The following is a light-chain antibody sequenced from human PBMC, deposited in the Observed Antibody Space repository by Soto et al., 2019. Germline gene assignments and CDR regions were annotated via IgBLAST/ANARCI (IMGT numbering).Light chain of an antibody. J-gene: IGKJ1*01. CDR2: TAS. CDR1: QGISNY. Sequence: DIQMTQSPSSLSASVGDRVTITCRASQGISNYLAWYQQNPGKVPKLLIYTASTLQSGVPSRFSGSGSGTDFTLTIISLQPEDVATYYCQKYNSAPWTFGQGTKVEIK. V-gene: IGKV1-27*01. CDR3: QKYNSAPWT.